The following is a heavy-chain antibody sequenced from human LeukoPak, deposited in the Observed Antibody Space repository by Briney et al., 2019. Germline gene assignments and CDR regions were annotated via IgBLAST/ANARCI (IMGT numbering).Heavy chain of an antibody. J-gene: IGHJ6*02. CDR3: ARAMSGTRYYYYYGMDV. CDR1: GDSVSSNSAA. D-gene: IGHD1-1*01. Sequence: SRTLSLTCAISGDSVSSNSAAWNWIRQSPSRGLEWLGRTYYRSKWYNDYAVSVKSRITINPDTSKNQFSLQLNSVTPEDTAVYYCARAMSGTRYYYYYGMDVWGQGTTVTVSS. CDR2: TYYRSKWYN. V-gene: IGHV6-1*01.